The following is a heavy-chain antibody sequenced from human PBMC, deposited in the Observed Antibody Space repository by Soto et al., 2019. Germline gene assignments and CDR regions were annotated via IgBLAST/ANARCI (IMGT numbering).Heavy chain of an antibody. CDR1: GGTFGSQG. CDR3: ARGAMANCDY. D-gene: IGHD5-18*01. V-gene: IGHV1-69*13. CDR2: FIAMLGTP. Sequence: GASVKVSCKASGGTFGSQGIAWVRQAPGQGLEWMGGFIAMLGTPTYAKKVQGRATISADESLTSSYLELRSLRSEDTGVYFCARGAMANCDYWGQGTVVTVSS. J-gene: IGHJ4*02.